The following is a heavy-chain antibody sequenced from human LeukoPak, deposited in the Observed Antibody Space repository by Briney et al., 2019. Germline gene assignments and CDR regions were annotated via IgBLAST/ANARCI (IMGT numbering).Heavy chain of an antibody. CDR1: GGSFSGYY. CDR2: INHSGST. D-gene: IGHD3-22*01. CDR3: ARHYYDSSGRTSPFDY. J-gene: IGHJ4*02. V-gene: IGHV4-34*01. Sequence: SETLSLTCAVYGGSFSGYYWSWIRQPPGKGLEWIGEINHSGSTNYNPSLKSRVTISVDTSKNQFSLKLSSVTAADTAVYYCARHYYDSSGRTSPFDYWGQGTLVTVSS.